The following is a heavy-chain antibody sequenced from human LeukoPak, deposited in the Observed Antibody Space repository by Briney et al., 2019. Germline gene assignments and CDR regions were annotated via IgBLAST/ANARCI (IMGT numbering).Heavy chain of an antibody. V-gene: IGHV4-38-2*02. CDR1: GYSISSTYY. D-gene: IGHD4-17*01. Sequence: SETLSLTCTVSGYSISSTYYWGWIRQPPGKGLEWVGSVFHSGSTNYNPSLKSRVTISVDTSKNQFSLKLSSVTAADTAVYYCASTVTHYYYYYMDVWGKGTTVTISS. J-gene: IGHJ6*03. CDR3: ASTVTHYYYYYMDV. CDR2: VFHSGST.